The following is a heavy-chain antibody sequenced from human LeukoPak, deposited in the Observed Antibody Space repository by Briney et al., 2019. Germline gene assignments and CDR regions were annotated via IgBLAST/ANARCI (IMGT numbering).Heavy chain of an antibody. CDR3: AREDSQSSIELDY. CDR1: GYTFTSYA. V-gene: IGHV1-3*01. D-gene: IGHD6-13*01. Sequence: EASVKVSCKASGYTFTSYAMHWVRQAPGQRLEWMGWINAGNGNTKYSQKFQGRVTITRDASASTAYMELSSLRSEDTAVYYCAREDSQSSIELDYWGQGTLVTVSS. J-gene: IGHJ4*02. CDR2: INAGNGNT.